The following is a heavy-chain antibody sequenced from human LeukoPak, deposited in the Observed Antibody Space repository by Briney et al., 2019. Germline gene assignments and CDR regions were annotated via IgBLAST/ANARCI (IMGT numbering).Heavy chain of an antibody. V-gene: IGHV4-61*01. D-gene: IGHD5-12*01. CDR1: GGSISSGSYC. CDR3: ARERSGYSGYVCDRRPSLCDYYYMDV. CDR2: IYYSGST. Sequence: SQTLSLTCTVSGGSISSGSYCWSWIRQPPGKGLEWIGYIYYSGSTNYNPSLKSRVTISVDTSKNQFSLKLSSVTAADTAVYYCARERSGYSGYVCDRRPSLCDYYYMDVWGKGTTVTVSS. J-gene: IGHJ6*03.